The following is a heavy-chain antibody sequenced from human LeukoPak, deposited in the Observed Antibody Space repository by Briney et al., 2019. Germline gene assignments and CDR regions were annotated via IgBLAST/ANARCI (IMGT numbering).Heavy chain of an antibody. V-gene: IGHV3-23*01. CDR2: ISGSGGST. CDR3: AKALAGAGRLDY. CDR1: GFTFSSYA. J-gene: IGHJ4*02. D-gene: IGHD6-19*01. Sequence: PGGSLRLSCAASGFTFSSYAMSWVRQAPGKGLEWVSAISGSGGSTYYADSVKGRFTISGDNSKNTLYLHINSLRAEDMAVYYCAKALAGAGRLDYWGQGTLVTVSS.